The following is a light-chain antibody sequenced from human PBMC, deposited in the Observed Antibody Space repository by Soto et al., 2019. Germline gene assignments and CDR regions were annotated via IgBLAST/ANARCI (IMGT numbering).Light chain of an antibody. Sequence: EIVMTQSPATLSVSPGERATLSCRASQSVSSNLAWYQQKPGQAPRLLIYGAATRATGIPARFSGSGSGPEFTLTISSLQSEDFAVYYCHQYNNWPPWTFGQGTKVEIK. CDR1: QSVSSN. V-gene: IGKV3-15*01. CDR3: HQYNNWPPWT. CDR2: GAA. J-gene: IGKJ1*01.